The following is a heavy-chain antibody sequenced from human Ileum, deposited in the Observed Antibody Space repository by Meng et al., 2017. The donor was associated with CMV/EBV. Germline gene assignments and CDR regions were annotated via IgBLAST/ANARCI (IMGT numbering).Heavy chain of an antibody. D-gene: IGHD5-24*01. Sequence: KVSCKASGYTFTAYKLHWVRQAPGQGLEWMGWINPNMGGPTYAQKFKDRVTVTKDTSISTVYMEVNSLTSDDTAVYYCARAGDDYFDLWGQGTLVTVSS. CDR3: ARAGDDYFDL. V-gene: IGHV1-2*02. CDR2: INPNMGGP. J-gene: IGHJ4*02. CDR1: GYTFTAYK.